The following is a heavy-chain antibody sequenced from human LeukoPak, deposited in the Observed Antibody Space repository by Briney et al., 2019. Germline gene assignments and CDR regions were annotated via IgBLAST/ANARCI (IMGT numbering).Heavy chain of an antibody. Sequence: PGRSLRLSCEASTFNFGLYVMTWARQAPGKGLEWVSGISGGGLSTYYTDSVKGRFTISRENSKNTLYLEMTRLRTEDTAVYFCGRGGSTRAQAFDVWGQGTMVTVSS. CDR1: TFNFGLYV. J-gene: IGHJ3*01. D-gene: IGHD2-15*01. V-gene: IGHV3-23*01. CDR3: GRGGSTRAQAFDV. CDR2: ISGGGLST.